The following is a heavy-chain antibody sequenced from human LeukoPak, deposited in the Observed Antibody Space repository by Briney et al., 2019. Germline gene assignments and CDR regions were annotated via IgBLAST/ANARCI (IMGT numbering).Heavy chain of an antibody. Sequence: GGSLRLSCAASGFTFSSYGMHWVRQAPGKGLEWVAFIRYDGGNKYYADSVKGRFTISRDNSKNTLYLQMNSLRAEDTAVYYCANDIVVVPAADKGAFDIWGQGTMVTVSS. D-gene: IGHD2-2*01. CDR3: ANDIVVVPAADKGAFDI. CDR1: GFTFSSYG. CDR2: IRYDGGNK. J-gene: IGHJ3*02. V-gene: IGHV3-30*02.